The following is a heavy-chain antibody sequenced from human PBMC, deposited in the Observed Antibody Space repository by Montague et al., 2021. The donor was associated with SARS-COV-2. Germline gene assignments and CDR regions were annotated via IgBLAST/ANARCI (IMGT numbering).Heavy chain of an antibody. Sequence: SETLSLTCTVSGGSISGGNYYWGWIRQPPGKGLEWIGNIHYSGSTYYNPSLKSRVTISLDTSKNQFSLKLSSVTAADTAVYYCARGDFGVFIIPYYYYYMDVWGQGTTVTVSS. D-gene: IGHD3-3*01. J-gene: IGHJ6*03. CDR1: GGSISGGNYY. CDR3: ARGDFGVFIIPYYYYYMDV. CDR2: IHYSGST. V-gene: IGHV4-39*01.